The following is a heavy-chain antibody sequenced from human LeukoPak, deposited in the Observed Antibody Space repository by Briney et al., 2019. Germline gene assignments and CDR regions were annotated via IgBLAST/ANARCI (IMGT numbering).Heavy chain of an antibody. CDR3: ARSYYYDSSGYLGDAFDI. J-gene: IGHJ3*02. CDR2: IYYSGST. D-gene: IGHD3-22*01. CDR1: GGSISSSSYY. Sequence: PSETLSLTCTVSGGSISSSSYYWGWIRQPPGKGLEWIGSIYYSGSTYYNPPLKSRVTISVDTSKNQFSLKLSSVTAADTAVYYCARSYYYDSSGYLGDAFDIWGQGTMVTVSS. V-gene: IGHV4-39*01.